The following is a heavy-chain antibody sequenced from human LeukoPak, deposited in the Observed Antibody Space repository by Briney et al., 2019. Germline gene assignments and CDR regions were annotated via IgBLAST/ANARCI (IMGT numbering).Heavy chain of an antibody. J-gene: IGHJ4*02. CDR2: ISSDGNDK. CDR3: AKDLTTLTLGKDY. D-gene: IGHD4-17*01. Sequence: GGSLRLSCAASGFTFNNFGMHWVRQAPGKGLEWVAVISSDGNDKYYANAVKGRFTISRDNSVNTLYLQMSSLRVEDTAIYYCAKDLTTLTLGKDYWGQGTLVTVSS. V-gene: IGHV3-30*18. CDR1: GFTFNNFG.